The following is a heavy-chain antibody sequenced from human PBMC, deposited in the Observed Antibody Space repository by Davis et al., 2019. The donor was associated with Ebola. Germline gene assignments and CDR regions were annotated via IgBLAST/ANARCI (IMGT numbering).Heavy chain of an antibody. Sequence: HTGGSLRLSCAASGFTFSSYWMHWVRQAPGKGLVWVSRINTDGSSTSYADSVKGRFTISRDNAKNTLYLQMHSLRAEDTAVYYCARGIRYSGYYYYGVDVWGHGTTVTVSS. CDR2: INTDGSST. CDR1: GFTFSSYW. D-gene: IGHD5-12*01. J-gene: IGHJ6*02. V-gene: IGHV3-74*01. CDR3: ARGIRYSGYYYYGVDV.